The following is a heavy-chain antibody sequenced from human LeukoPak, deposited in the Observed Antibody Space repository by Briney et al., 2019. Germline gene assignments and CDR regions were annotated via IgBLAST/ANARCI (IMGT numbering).Heavy chain of an antibody. CDR1: GFTFSNYD. D-gene: IGHD1-1*01. Sequence: GGSLRLSCAASGFTFSNYDMHWVRQAPGKGLEWVAVISYDGNNKYYADSVKGRFTISRDNWKNTLSLQMNSLTAEDTAVYFCAKGTTTPTTGTLEKDAFDIWGQGTMVTVSS. CDR2: ISYDGNNK. CDR3: AKGTTTPTTGTLEKDAFDI. J-gene: IGHJ3*02. V-gene: IGHV3-30*18.